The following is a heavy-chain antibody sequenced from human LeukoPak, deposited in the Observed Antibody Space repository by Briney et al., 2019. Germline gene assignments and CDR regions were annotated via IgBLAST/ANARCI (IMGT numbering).Heavy chain of an antibody. D-gene: IGHD3-9*01. Sequence: SETLSLTCAVYGGSFSGYYWSWIRQPPGKGLEWIGEINHSGSTNYNPSLKSRVTISVDTSKNQFSLKLSSVTAADTAVYYCARTYYDILTSNWFDPWSQGTLVTVSS. V-gene: IGHV4-34*01. CDR3: ARTYYDILTSNWFDP. CDR2: INHSGST. CDR1: GGSFSGYY. J-gene: IGHJ5*02.